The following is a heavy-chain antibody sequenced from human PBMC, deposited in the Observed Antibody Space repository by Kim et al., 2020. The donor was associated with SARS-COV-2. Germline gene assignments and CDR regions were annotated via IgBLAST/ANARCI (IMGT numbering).Heavy chain of an antibody. D-gene: IGHD3-10*01. V-gene: IGHV4-39*07. J-gene: IGHJ4*02. CDR3: ARLMVRGSSFGY. Sequence: YYNPSLKSRITISLDTSKNQFSLNLSSVTAADTAVYYCARLMVRGSSFGYWGQGTLITVSS.